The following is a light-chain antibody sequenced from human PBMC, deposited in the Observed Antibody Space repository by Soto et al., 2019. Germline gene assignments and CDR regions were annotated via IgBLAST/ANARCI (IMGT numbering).Light chain of an antibody. Sequence: DIQMTQSPSSLSASVGERVTIPCRASQRITNSLNWYQQKPGRAPNLLIYAASSLQRGAPSRFSGSGSGTDFTLTISSLQPDDFATYYCLQTYSPPFTFGPGTKVDIK. J-gene: IGKJ3*01. CDR1: QRITNS. CDR2: AAS. CDR3: LQTYSPPFT. V-gene: IGKV1-39*01.